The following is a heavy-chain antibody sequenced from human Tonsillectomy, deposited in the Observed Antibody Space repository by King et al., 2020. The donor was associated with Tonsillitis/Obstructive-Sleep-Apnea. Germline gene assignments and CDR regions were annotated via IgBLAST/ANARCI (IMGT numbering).Heavy chain of an antibody. D-gene: IGHD3-22*01. Sequence: VQLVESGAEVKKPGASVKVSCKASGYTFSNYGISWVRQAPGQGLEWMGWISAYNGYTNSAQKLQGRVTMTTDTSTSTAFMELRSLRSDDTAVYYCARDSRSHYYDPSSYYTFDYWGQGTLVTVSS. CDR1: GYTFSNYG. V-gene: IGHV1-18*01. CDR3: ARDSRSHYYDPSSYYTFDY. J-gene: IGHJ4*02. CDR2: ISAYNGYT.